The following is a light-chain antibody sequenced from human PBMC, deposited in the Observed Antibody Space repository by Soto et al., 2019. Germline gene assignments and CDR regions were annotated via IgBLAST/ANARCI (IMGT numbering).Light chain of an antibody. V-gene: IGKV3-20*01. J-gene: IGKJ4*01. Sequence: EIVLTQSPGTLSLSPGERATLSCRASQSVSSSYLAWYQQKPGQAPRLLIYGASSRATGIPDRFSGSGSVTDFTLTISRLEPEDFAVYYCQQYGSSRLTFGGGTKVESK. CDR2: GAS. CDR3: QQYGSSRLT. CDR1: QSVSSSY.